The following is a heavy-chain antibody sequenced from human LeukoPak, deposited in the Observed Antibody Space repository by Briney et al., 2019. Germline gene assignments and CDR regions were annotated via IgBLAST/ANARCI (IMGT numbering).Heavy chain of an antibody. Sequence: PSETLSLTCAVSGGSISSGGYYWSWIRQPPGKGLEWIGYIYHSESTYYNPSLKNRVTISVDRSKNQFSLKLSSVTAADTAVYYCARVVGNHYYYYYYMDVWGKGTTVTVSS. CDR3: ARVVGNHYYYYYYMDV. J-gene: IGHJ6*03. CDR1: GGSISSGGYY. D-gene: IGHD2/OR15-2a*01. V-gene: IGHV4-30-2*01. CDR2: IYHSEST.